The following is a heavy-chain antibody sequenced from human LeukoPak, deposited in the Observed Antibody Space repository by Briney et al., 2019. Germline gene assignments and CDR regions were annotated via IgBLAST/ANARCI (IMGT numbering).Heavy chain of an antibody. CDR3: TSPQDILSRCES. CDR1: GYTFTGYY. Sequence: GASVKVSCKASGYTFTGYYMHWVRQAPGEGLEWMGGIIPIFGTANYAQKFQGRVTMTEDTSTDTAYMELSSLRSEDTAVYYCTSPQDILSRCESWGQGTLVTVSS. J-gene: IGHJ5*02. CDR2: IIPIFGTA. V-gene: IGHV1-69*06. D-gene: IGHD3-9*01.